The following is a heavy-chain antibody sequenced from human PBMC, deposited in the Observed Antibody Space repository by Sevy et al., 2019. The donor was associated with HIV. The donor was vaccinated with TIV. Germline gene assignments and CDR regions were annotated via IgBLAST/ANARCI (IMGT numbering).Heavy chain of an antibody. Sequence: GGSLRLSCAASGFTLSIYWMHWVRQVPGKGLVWVSHINSDGKIKRYADSVEGRFTISRDNAEKTVYLQMNSLRADDTAVYYCVRGSTGTFGHWGQGTLVTVS. CDR1: GFTLSIYW. V-gene: IGHV3-74*01. D-gene: IGHD3-9*01. J-gene: IGHJ4*02. CDR2: INSDGKIK. CDR3: VRGSTGTFGH.